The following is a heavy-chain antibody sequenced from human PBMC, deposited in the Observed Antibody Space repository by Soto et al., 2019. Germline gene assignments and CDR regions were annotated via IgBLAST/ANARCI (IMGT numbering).Heavy chain of an antibody. Sequence: GSLRLSCAASGFTFGDYYMNWIRQAPGKGLEWVSCISGSGSTIYYADSVKGRFTISRDNAKNSLYLQMNSLRAEDTAVYHCARAHPSWYGVGYYYGMDVWGQGTTVTVSS. CDR1: GFTFGDYY. D-gene: IGHD6-13*01. J-gene: IGHJ6*02. V-gene: IGHV3-11*01. CDR2: ISGSGSTI. CDR3: ARAHPSWYGVGYYYGMDV.